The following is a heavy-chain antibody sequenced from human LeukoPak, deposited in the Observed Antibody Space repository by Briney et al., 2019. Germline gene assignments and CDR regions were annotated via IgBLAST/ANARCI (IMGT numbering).Heavy chain of an antibody. CDR1: GYSFTSYW. J-gene: IGHJ5*02. D-gene: IGHD3-22*01. Sequence: GESLKISCKGSGYSFTSYWIGWVRQMPGKGLEWMGIIYPGDSDTRYSPSFQGHVTISADKSISTAYLQLSSLRPSDTAIYYSARQGPAGGYYDSTGFFDPWGQGTLVTVSS. CDR2: IYPGDSDT. V-gene: IGHV5-51*01. CDR3: ARQGPAGGYYDSTGFFDP.